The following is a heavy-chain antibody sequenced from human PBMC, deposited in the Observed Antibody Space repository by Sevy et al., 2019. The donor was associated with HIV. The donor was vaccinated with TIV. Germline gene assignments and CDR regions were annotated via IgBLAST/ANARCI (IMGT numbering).Heavy chain of an antibody. Sequence: SETLSLTCAVYGGSFSGYYWSWIRQPPGKGLEWIGEINHSGRTNYNPSLKSRVTISVDTSKNQFSLKLSSVTAADTAVYYCARGGGSYWGYFDYWGQGTLVTVSS. V-gene: IGHV4-34*01. CDR3: ARGGGSYWGYFDY. D-gene: IGHD1-26*01. CDR1: GGSFSGYY. J-gene: IGHJ4*02. CDR2: INHSGRT.